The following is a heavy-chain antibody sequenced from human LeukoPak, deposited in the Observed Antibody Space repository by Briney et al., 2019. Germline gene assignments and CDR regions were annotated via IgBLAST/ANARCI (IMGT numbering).Heavy chain of an antibody. D-gene: IGHD5-12*01. CDR1: GGSISSYY. J-gene: IGHJ4*02. Sequence: KTSETLSLTCTVSGGSISSYYWSWIRQPPGKGLEWIGYIYYSGSTNYNPSLKSRVTISVDTSKNQFSLKLSSVTAADTAAYYCARVSGNSGYANYFDYWGQGTLVTVSS. V-gene: IGHV4-59*01. CDR3: ARVSGNSGYANYFDY. CDR2: IYYSGST.